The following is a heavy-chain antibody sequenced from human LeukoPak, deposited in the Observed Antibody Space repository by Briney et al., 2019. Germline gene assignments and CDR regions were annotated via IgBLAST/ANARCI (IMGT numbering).Heavy chain of an antibody. Sequence: GGSLRLSCAASGFTFSSYWMSWVRQAPGKGLEWVANIKQDGSEKYYVDSVKGRFTISRDNAKNSLYLQMNSLRAEDTAVYYCARDYYDSSGPSAFDIWGQGTMVTVSS. CDR1: GFTFSSYW. V-gene: IGHV3-7*01. D-gene: IGHD3-22*01. J-gene: IGHJ3*02. CDR3: ARDYYDSSGPSAFDI. CDR2: IKQDGSEK.